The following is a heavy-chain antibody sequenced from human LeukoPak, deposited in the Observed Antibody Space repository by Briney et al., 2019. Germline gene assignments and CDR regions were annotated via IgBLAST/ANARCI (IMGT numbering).Heavy chain of an antibody. Sequence: SETLSLTCAVYGGSFSGYYWSWIRQPPGKGLEWIGEINHSGSTNYNPSLKSRVTISLDTSKNQFSLKLSSVTAADTAIYYCARVRDGFDPWGQGTLVTVSS. CDR2: INHSGST. CDR1: GGSFSGYY. J-gene: IGHJ5*02. V-gene: IGHV4-34*01. CDR3: ARVRDGFDP.